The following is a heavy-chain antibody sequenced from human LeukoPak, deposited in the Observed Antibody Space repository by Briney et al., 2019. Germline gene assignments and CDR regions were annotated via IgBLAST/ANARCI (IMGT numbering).Heavy chain of an antibody. CDR2: IIPIFGTA. V-gene: IGHV1-69*13. D-gene: IGHD3-9*01. J-gene: IGHJ4*02. Sequence: ASVKVSCKASGGTFSSYAISWVRQAPGQGLEWMRGIIPIFGTANYAQKFQGRVTITADESTSTAYMELSSLRSEDTAVYYCAGQYYDILTGYQRYYFDYWGQGTLVTVSS. CDR3: AGQYYDILTGYQRYYFDY. CDR1: GGTFSSYA.